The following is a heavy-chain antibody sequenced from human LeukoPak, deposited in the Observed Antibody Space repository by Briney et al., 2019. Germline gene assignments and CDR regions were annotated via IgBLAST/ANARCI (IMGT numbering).Heavy chain of an antibody. CDR3: ASSDRGYSYGTNYYYYYGMDV. J-gene: IGHJ6*02. CDR1: GGTFSRYA. CDR2: IIPIFGTA. V-gene: IGHV1-69*13. D-gene: IGHD5-18*01. Sequence: ASVKVSCKASGGTFSRYAISWARQAPGQGLEWMGGIIPIFGTANYAQKFQGRVTITADESTSTAYMELSSLRSEDTAVYYCASSDRGYSYGTNYYYYYGMDVWGQGTTVTVSS.